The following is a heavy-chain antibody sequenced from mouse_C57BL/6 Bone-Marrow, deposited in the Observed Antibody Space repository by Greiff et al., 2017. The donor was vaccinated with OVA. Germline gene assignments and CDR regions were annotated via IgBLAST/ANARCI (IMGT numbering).Heavy chain of an antibody. CDR3: ARTFYYYGSIRDWYFDV. J-gene: IGHJ1*03. V-gene: IGHV1-31*01. Sequence: EVHLVESGPELVKPGASVKISCKASGYSFTGYYMHWVKQSHGNILDWIGYIYPYNGVSSYNQKFKGKATLTVDKSSSTAYMELRSLTSEDSAVYYCARTFYYYGSIRDWYFDVWGTGATVTVSS. CDR2: IYPYNGVS. D-gene: IGHD1-1*01. CDR1: GYSFTGYY.